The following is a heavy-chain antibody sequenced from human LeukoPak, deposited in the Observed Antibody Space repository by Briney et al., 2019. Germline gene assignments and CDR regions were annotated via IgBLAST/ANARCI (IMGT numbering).Heavy chain of an antibody. J-gene: IGHJ4*02. CDR1: GGPFSGYY. V-gene: IGHV4-34*01. Sequence: SETLSLTCAVYGGPFSGYYWSRIRQPPGKGLEWIGEINHSGSTNYNPSLKSRVTISVDTSKNQFSLKLSSVTAADTAVYYCARETQLEYFDYWGQGTLVTVSS. CDR3: ARETQLEYFDY. CDR2: INHSGST. D-gene: IGHD3-3*01.